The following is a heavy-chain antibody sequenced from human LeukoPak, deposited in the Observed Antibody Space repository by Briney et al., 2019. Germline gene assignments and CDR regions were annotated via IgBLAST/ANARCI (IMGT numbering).Heavy chain of an antibody. V-gene: IGHV3-23*01. CDR1: EFTFSSYG. D-gene: IGHD1-26*01. CDR2: ISGSGGSP. J-gene: IGHJ4*02. CDR3: AKGSRGSYYGSYYDY. Sequence: AGGSLRLSCAASEFTFSSYGMSWVRQAPGKGLEWVSAISGSGGSPYYADSVKGRFTISRDNSKNTLYLQMNSLRADDTAVYYCAKGSRGSYYGSYYDYWGQGTLVAVSS.